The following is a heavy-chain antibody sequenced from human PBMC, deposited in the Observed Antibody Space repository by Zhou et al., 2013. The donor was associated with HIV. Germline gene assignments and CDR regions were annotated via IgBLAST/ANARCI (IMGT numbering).Heavy chain of an antibody. V-gene: IGHV1-2*02. CDR1: GYTFTKNS. CDR2: INPNSGDT. J-gene: IGHJ1*01. D-gene: IGHD2-15*01. Sequence: QVQLVQSEAEVKKPGASVKVSCKTSGYTFTKNSFHWVRQGPGQGLEWLGWINPNSGDTLYAQKFRGRITLTTDTSINTAYMELKSLRSDDTAVYYCARDRGSAYFQHWGQGTLVTVSS. CDR3: ARDRGSAYFQH.